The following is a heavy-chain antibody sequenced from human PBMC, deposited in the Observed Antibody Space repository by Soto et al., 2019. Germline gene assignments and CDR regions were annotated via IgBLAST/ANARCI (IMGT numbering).Heavy chain of an antibody. D-gene: IGHD2-2*01. CDR1: GGSFSGYY. Sequence: SETLSLTCAVYGGSFSGYYWSWIRQPPGKGLEWIGEINHSGSTNYNPSLKSRVTISVDTSKNQFSLKLSSVTAADTAVYYCARAQDCTTTSCYSHYFDYGGQGTLVT. CDR3: ARAQDCTTTSCYSHYFDY. J-gene: IGHJ4*02. CDR2: INHSGST. V-gene: IGHV4-34*01.